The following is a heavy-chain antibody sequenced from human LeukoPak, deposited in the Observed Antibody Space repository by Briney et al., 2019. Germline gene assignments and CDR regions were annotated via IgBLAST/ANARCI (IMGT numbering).Heavy chain of an antibody. CDR3: AKDGYRIVGATCDY. CDR1: GFTFSSYA. Sequence: GGSLRLSCAASGFTFSSYAMSWVRQAPGKGLEWVSAISGSGGSTYYADSVKGRFTISRDNSKNTLYLQMNSLRAEDTAGYYCAKDGYRIVGATCDYWGQGTLVTVSS. CDR2: ISGSGGST. V-gene: IGHV3-23*01. D-gene: IGHD1-26*01. J-gene: IGHJ4*02.